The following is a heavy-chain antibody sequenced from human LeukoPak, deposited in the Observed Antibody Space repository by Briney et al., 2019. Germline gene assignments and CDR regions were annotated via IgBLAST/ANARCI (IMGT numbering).Heavy chain of an antibody. J-gene: IGHJ4*02. D-gene: IGHD4-17*01. CDR2: LYYSGRT. V-gene: IGHV4-39*07. Sequence: SETLSLTCTVSGDSISSTSDYWGWIRQPPGKGLEWIGSLYYSGRTYYNPSLKSRVTISLDTSRNQFSLMLSSVTAADTAVYYCARRLRLYGDYLSDWGQGTLVTVSS. CDR1: GDSISSTSDY. CDR3: ARRLRLYGDYLSD.